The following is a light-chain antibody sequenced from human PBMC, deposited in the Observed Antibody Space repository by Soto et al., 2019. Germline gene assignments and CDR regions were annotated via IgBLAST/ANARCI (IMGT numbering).Light chain of an antibody. CDR3: QQSFNIPVT. CDR1: QSISTY. CDR2: GAS. Sequence: DIHITQSPSSLPASIRDIVTITVLACQSISTYLSWYLVKPGEGPKLLIYGASTLRTGVPSRFSGSGSGTDFTLTISSLQPEDFATYYCQQSFNIPVTFGQGTRLEIK. J-gene: IGKJ5*01. V-gene: IGKV1-39*01.